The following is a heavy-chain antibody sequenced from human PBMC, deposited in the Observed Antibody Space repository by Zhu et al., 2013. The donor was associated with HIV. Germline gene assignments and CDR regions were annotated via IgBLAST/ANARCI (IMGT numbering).Heavy chain of an antibody. D-gene: IGHD3-22*01. Sequence: QVQLVQSGAEVKKPGASLNVSCKASGYSFIGNYVHWVRQAPGHGLEWLGRINPKTGDTTYLGKFEGRVTMARDTSVNTAYMELKNVTFDDTAVYYCTRGTFDSSGYFGFDFWGQGTVYHRLL. CDR1: GYSFIGNY. J-gene: IGHJ4*02. CDR2: INPKTGDT. V-gene: IGHV1-2*06. CDR3: TRGTFDSSGYFGFDF.